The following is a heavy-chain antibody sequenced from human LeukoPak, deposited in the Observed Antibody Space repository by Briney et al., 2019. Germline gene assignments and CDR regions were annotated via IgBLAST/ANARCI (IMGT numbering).Heavy chain of an antibody. Sequence: GGSLRLSCAASGFTFSSYGMHWVRQAPGKGLEWVAVISYDGSNKYYADSVKGRFTISRDNSKNTLYLQMNSLRAEDTAVYFCARRGFSDSRGYYPDFDYWGRGTLVTVSS. V-gene: IGHV3-30*03. J-gene: IGHJ4*02. CDR2: ISYDGSNK. CDR1: GFTFSSYG. D-gene: IGHD3-22*01. CDR3: ARRGFSDSRGYYPDFDY.